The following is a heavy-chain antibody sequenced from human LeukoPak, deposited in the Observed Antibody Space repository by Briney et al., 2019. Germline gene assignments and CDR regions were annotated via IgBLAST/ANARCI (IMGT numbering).Heavy chain of an antibody. CDR1: GFTFGKYW. CDR3: ARDQYDTWSRRGNFDS. Sequence: GGSLRLSCVASGFTFGKYWMSWVRQAPGKGLEWVANIKLDGSEKNYVDSVKGRVTISRDNTKNSLYLQMNSLRVEDTAVFYCARDQYDTWSRRGNFDSWGQGTLVIVSS. D-gene: IGHD3-3*01. V-gene: IGHV3-7*03. CDR2: IKLDGSEK. J-gene: IGHJ4*02.